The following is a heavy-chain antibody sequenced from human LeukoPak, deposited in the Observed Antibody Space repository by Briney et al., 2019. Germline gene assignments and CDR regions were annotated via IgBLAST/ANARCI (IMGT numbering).Heavy chain of an antibody. CDR3: GKSNGFSSSWYEGYMDV. Sequence: GTSLRLTCAASGFTFSNYGMQWVRQAPGKGLEWVAFIRYDGSNKYYADSVKGRFTISRDNSKNTLYLQMNSLRAEDTAVYYCGKSNGFSSSWYEGYMDVWGKGTTVTVSS. D-gene: IGHD6-13*01. J-gene: IGHJ6*03. CDR1: GFTFSNYG. V-gene: IGHV3-30*02. CDR2: IRYDGSNK.